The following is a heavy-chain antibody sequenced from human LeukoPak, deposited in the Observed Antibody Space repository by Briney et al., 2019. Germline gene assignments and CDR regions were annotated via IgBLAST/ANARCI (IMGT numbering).Heavy chain of an antibody. Sequence: TGESLKISCKGSGFSFTSNWIGWVRQMPGKGLEWMGIIYPADSDIRYSPSFQGQVTISADKSISTAYLQWSSLKASDTAMYYCARQEYCSGGSCYTWFDPWGQGTLVTVSS. V-gene: IGHV5-51*01. CDR1: GFSFTSNW. CDR2: IYPADSDI. CDR3: ARQEYCSGGSCYTWFDP. D-gene: IGHD2-15*01. J-gene: IGHJ5*02.